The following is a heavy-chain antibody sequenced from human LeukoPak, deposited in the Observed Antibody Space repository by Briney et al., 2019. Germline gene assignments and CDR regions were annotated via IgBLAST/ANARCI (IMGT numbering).Heavy chain of an antibody. Sequence: ASVSVSSTASGYTFTIYGISWVRQAPGEGLEWMGWISAYNGYTDYAQKLQFRVTMTTDTSTSTAYMELRSLRSDDTAVYYCARDKAVTTEVTQHFQHWGQGTLVTVSS. CDR3: ARDKAVTTEVTQHFQH. J-gene: IGHJ1*01. CDR2: ISAYNGYT. CDR1: GYTFTIYG. V-gene: IGHV1-18*01. D-gene: IGHD4-23*01.